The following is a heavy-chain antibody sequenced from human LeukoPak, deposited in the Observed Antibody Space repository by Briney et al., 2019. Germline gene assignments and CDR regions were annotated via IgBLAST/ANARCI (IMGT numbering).Heavy chain of an antibody. Sequence: SVKVSCKASGGTFSSYAISWVRQAPGQGLEWMGRIIPIFSIANYAQKFQGRVTITADKSTSTAYMELSSLRSEDTAVYYCAKDGVRATRRTVYFDYWGQGTLVTVSS. CDR1: GGTFSSYA. J-gene: IGHJ4*02. D-gene: IGHD1-26*01. CDR3: AKDGVRATRRTVYFDY. V-gene: IGHV1-69*04. CDR2: IIPIFSIA.